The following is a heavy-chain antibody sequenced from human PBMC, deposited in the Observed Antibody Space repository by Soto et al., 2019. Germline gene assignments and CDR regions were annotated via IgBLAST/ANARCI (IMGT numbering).Heavy chain of an antibody. D-gene: IGHD3-10*01. Sequence: QVQLQQWGAGLLKPSETLSLTCAVYGGSFSGYYWSWIRQPPGKGLEWIGEINHSGSTNYNPSLKSRVTISLDTSKNQFSLKLSSVTAADTAVYYCASGYGTNFDYWGQGTLVTVSS. J-gene: IGHJ4*02. CDR1: GGSFSGYY. CDR3: ASGYGTNFDY. V-gene: IGHV4-34*01. CDR2: INHSGST.